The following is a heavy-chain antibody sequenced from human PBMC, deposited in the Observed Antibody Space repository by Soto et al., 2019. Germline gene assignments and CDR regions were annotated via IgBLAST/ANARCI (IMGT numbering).Heavy chain of an antibody. D-gene: IGHD6-13*01. CDR1: GGSITSGGFY. CDR2: IFHSGST. CDR3: VRGGIAGNWFDP. Sequence: QVQLQESGPGLVKPSQTLSLTCSVSGGSITSGGFYWSWIRQHPEKGLEWIAYIFHSGSTDFNPFLKGRTIISADTSKSQFPLKLTSVSAADTAVYYCVRGGIAGNWFDPWGQGTLVSVSS. J-gene: IGHJ5*02. V-gene: IGHV4-31*03.